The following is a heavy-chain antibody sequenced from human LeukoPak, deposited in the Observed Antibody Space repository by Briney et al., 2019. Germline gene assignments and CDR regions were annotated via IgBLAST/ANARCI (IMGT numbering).Heavy chain of an antibody. CDR2: IKQDGSEK. V-gene: IGHV3-7*01. D-gene: IGHD6-13*01. Sequence: GGSLRLSCAASGFTFSSYWMSWVRQAPGKGLEWVANIKQDGSEKYYVDSVKGRFTISRDNAKNSLYLQMNSLRAEDTAVYYCARDLSWYSSSYQLDHWGQGTLVTVSS. CDR3: ARDLSWYSSSYQLDH. CDR1: GFTFSSYW. J-gene: IGHJ4*02.